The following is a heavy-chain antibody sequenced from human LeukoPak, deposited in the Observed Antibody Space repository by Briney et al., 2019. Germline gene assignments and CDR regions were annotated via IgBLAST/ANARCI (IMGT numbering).Heavy chain of an antibody. CDR3: ARDLEAFDI. Sequence: PSETLSLTCTVSGGSISYYYWSWMRQSPGKGLEWIGNIYYSGSTNYNPSLKSRVTISVDTSNNQFSLKLSSVTAADTAVYYCARDLEAFDIWGQGTMVTVSS. D-gene: IGHD5-24*01. J-gene: IGHJ3*02. CDR1: GGSISYYY. CDR2: IYYSGST. V-gene: IGHV4-59*01.